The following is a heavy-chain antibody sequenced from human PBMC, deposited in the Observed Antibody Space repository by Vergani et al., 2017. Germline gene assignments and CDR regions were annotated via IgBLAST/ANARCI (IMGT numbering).Heavy chain of an antibody. J-gene: IGHJ1*01. CDR3: ATKSCGTPGCQIRYFRE. CDR2: ISYDGTQK. Sequence: QVHLVESGGGVVQPGRSLRLSCVVSGFTSSYYGMHWVRQAPGKGLEWVAVISYDGTQKYYADSVKGRFTISRDNSKSTLYLQMNSLRTEDTAVYYCATKSCGTPGCQIRYFREWCQGTLVTVSS. CDR1: GFTSSYYG. V-gene: IGHV3-30*03. D-gene: IGHD1-1*01.